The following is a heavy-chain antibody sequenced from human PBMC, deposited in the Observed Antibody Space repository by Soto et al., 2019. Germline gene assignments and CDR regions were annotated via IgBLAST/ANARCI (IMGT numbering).Heavy chain of an antibody. D-gene: IGHD4-17*01. Sequence: PSETLSLTCTVSGGSISSYYWSWIRQPPGKGLEWIGYIYYSGSTNYNPYLKSRVTISVDTSKNQFSLKLSSVTAADTAVYYCARAYGDYVFDYWGQGTLVTVSS. CDR3: ARAYGDYVFDY. CDR1: GGSISSYY. V-gene: IGHV4-59*01. CDR2: IYYSGST. J-gene: IGHJ4*02.